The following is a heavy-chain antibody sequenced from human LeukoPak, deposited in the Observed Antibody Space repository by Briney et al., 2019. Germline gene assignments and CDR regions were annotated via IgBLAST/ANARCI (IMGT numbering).Heavy chain of an antibody. D-gene: IGHD4-23*01. Sequence: SEALSLTCSVSGGSISSGDYYWSWIRQPPGKGLEWIGYIYYSGSTYYNPSLKSRVTISVDTSKNQFSLKLSSVTAADTAVYYCARDWYGGADDAFHIWGQGTMVTVSS. CDR3: ARDWYGGADDAFHI. V-gene: IGHV4-30-4*08. J-gene: IGHJ3*02. CDR1: GGSISSGDYY. CDR2: IYYSGST.